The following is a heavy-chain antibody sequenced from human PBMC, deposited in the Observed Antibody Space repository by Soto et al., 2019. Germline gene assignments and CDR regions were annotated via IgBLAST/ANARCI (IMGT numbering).Heavy chain of an antibody. V-gene: IGHV4-31*03. CDR3: ARGLDYDFWSGYYTPYYFDY. D-gene: IGHD3-3*01. CDR2: IYYSGST. CDR1: GGSISSGGYY. J-gene: IGHJ4*02. Sequence: PSETLSLTCTVSGGSISSGGYYWSRIRQHPGKGLEWIGYIYYSGSTYYNPSLKSRVTISVDTSKDQFSLKLSSVTAADTAVYYCARGLDYDFWSGYYTPYYFDYWGQGTLVTSPQ.